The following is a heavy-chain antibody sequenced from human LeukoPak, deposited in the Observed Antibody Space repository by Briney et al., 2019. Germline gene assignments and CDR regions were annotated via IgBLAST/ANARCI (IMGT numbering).Heavy chain of an antibody. Sequence: GGSLRLSCAACGLTFSSYSMKWVRQAPGKGREGVSSISSSSSYTYSADSVKGRFTISRDNSKTTLYLQMNSLRAEDTAVYYCAKDLTGQQLVPMGYWGQGTLVTVSS. CDR3: AKDLTGQQLVPMGY. CDR2: ISSSSSYT. CDR1: GLTFSSYS. V-gene: IGHV3-21*04. D-gene: IGHD6-13*01. J-gene: IGHJ4*02.